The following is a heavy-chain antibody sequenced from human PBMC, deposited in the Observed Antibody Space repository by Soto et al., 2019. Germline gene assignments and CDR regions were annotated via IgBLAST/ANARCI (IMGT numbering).Heavy chain of an antibody. Sequence: EASVKVCCKGSGYTLTGLSMDWVRQAPGKGLEWMGGFDPEDGETIYAQKFQGRVTMNEDTSTDTAYMELSSLRSEDTAVYHCATGYCGGACYRRYYYYYGMDVWGQGTTVTVSS. CDR1: GYTLTGLS. J-gene: IGHJ6*02. D-gene: IGHD2-21*01. CDR3: ATGYCGGACYRRYYYYYGMDV. V-gene: IGHV1-24*01. CDR2: FDPEDGET.